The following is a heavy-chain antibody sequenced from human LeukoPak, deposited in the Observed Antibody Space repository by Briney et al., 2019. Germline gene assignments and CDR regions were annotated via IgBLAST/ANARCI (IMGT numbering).Heavy chain of an antibody. J-gene: IGHJ4*02. D-gene: IGHD6-13*01. V-gene: IGHV1-2*02. CDR3: ARDQPLPNSSQNLGY. CDR1: GYTFTGYY. CDR2: INPNSGGT. Sequence: ASVKVSCKASGYTFTGYYMHWVRQAPGQGLEWMGWINPNSGGTNYAQKFQGRVTMTRDTSISTAYMELSRLRSDDTAVYYCARDQPLPNSSQNLGYWGQGTLVTVSS.